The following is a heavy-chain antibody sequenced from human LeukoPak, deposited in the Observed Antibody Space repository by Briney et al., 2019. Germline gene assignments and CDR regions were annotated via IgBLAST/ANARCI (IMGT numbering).Heavy chain of an antibody. Sequence: GGSLRLSCAASGFTFTNAWMSWVRQAPGKGLEWVGRIKTKSETDGGTTEYAAPVKGRFTISRDDSKNTLYLHMNSLKTDDTGVYYCIIVSYGGSFDYWGQGTLVTVSS. V-gene: IGHV3-15*01. CDR2: IKTKSETDGGTT. CDR1: GFTFTNAW. CDR3: IIVSYGGSFDY. J-gene: IGHJ4*02. D-gene: IGHD4-23*01.